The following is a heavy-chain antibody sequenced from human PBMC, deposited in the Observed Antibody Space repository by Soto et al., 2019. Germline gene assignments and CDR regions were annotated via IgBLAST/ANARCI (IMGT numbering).Heavy chain of an antibody. Sequence: SETLSLTCTVSGGSISSYYWSWIRQPPGKGLEWIGYIYYSGSTNYNPSLKSRVTISVDTSKNQFSLKLSPVTAADTAVYYCARLINDAFDIWGQGTMVTVSS. CDR1: GGSISSYY. CDR3: ARLINDAFDI. J-gene: IGHJ3*02. CDR2: IYYSGST. V-gene: IGHV4-59*08.